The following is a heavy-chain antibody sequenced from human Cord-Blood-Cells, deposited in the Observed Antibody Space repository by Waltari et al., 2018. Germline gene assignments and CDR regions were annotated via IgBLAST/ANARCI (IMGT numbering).Heavy chain of an antibody. J-gene: IGHJ4*02. CDR1: GNTFTSYD. D-gene: IGHD6-6*01. CDR2: MNPNSGNT. V-gene: IGHV1-8*01. Sequence: QVQLVQSGAEVKKPGASVKVSCKASGNTFTSYDTNWVRQATGQGLEWMGWMNPNSGNTGYAQKFQGRFTMTRNTSISTAYMELSSLRSEDTAVYYCARGMLKQLDFDYWGQGTLVTVSS. CDR3: ARGMLKQLDFDY.